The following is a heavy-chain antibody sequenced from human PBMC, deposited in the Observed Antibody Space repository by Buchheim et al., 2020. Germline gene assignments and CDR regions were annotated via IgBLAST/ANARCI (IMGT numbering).Heavy chain of an antibody. CDR2: ITAGGDRT. D-gene: IGHD4-17*01. CDR1: GFTFSSNA. V-gene: IGHV3-23*01. CDR3: AKTMTVGSYYFTY. Sequence: EVQPLASGGGLVQRGGSLRLSCGASGFTFSSNAMSWVRKAPGKGLEWVSDITAGGDRTYYSASVNGRFTISSDDSKNTLYLQMNSLRAEDSAIYYCAKTMTVGSYYFTYWGQGTL. J-gene: IGHJ4*02.